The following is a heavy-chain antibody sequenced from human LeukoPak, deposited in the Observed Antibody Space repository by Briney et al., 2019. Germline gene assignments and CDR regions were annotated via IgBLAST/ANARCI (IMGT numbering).Heavy chain of an antibody. CDR2: IYTGTNT. D-gene: IGHD3-16*01. V-gene: IGHV3-53*01. CDR1: GFTVRDNY. J-gene: IGHJ6*02. Sequence: GGSLGLSCAASGFTVRDNYMSWVRQPPGKGLEWVSFIYTGTNTYYADSVKGRFTISRDISKNTLDLQMDSLRVEDTAVYFCARDGGSGISLYNYIYYGMDVWGQGTTVTVSS. CDR3: ARDGGSGISLYNYIYYGMDV.